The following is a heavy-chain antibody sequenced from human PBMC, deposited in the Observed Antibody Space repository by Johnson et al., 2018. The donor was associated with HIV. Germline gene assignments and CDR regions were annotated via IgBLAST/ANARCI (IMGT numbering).Heavy chain of an antibody. CDR2: ISSNGGST. V-gene: IGHV3-64*01. D-gene: IGHD2-2*01. CDR3: AREGGDCSSTSCYQDAFDI. CDR1: GFTFSSYA. J-gene: IGHJ3*02. Sequence: VQLVESGGGLVQPGGSLRLSCAASGFTFSSYAMHWVRQAPGKGLEYVSAISSNGGSTYYANSVKGRFTISRDNSKNTLYLQMNSLRAEDTAVYYCAREGGDCSSTSCYQDAFDIWGQGTMVTVSS.